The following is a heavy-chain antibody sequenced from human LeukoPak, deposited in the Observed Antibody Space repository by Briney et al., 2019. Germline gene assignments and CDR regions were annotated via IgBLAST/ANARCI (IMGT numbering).Heavy chain of an antibody. V-gene: IGHV3-23*01. Sequence: PGGSLRLSCAASGFTLSTYAMSWVRQTPGKGLEWVAATSSSDAGTYHADSVKGRFTVTRDNSRNTLYLQMNNLRIEDSAVYYCTKAPLMSCTGAFCYPFDSWGQGVLVTVSS. J-gene: IGHJ4*02. CDR2: TSSSDAGT. CDR3: TKAPLMSCTGAFCYPFDS. CDR1: GFTLSTYA. D-gene: IGHD2-8*02.